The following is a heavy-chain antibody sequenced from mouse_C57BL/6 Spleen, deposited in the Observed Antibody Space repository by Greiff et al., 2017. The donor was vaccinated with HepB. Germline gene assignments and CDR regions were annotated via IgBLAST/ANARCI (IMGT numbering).Heavy chain of an antibody. D-gene: IGHD1-1*01. CDR2: IYPRDGST. V-gene: IGHV1-85*01. CDR1: GYTFTSYD. Sequence: VKLVESGPELVKPGASVKLSCKASGYTFTSYDINWVKQRPGQGLEWIGWIYPRDGSTKYNEKFKGKATLTVGTSSSTAYMELHSLTSEDSAVYFCARYGSSYMDYWGQGTSVTVSS. J-gene: IGHJ4*01. CDR3: ARYGSSYMDY.